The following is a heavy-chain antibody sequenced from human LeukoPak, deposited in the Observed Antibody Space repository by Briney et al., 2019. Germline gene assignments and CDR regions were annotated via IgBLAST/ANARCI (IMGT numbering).Heavy chain of an antibody. J-gene: IGHJ4*02. D-gene: IGHD5-12*01. Sequence: ASVKVSCKVSGYTLTELSMHWVRQAPGKGLEWMGGFDPEDGETIYAQKFQGRVTMTEDTSTDTAYMELSSLRSEDTAVYYCATGFGESGYSGYAIPGFDYWGQGTLVTVSS. CDR2: FDPEDGET. CDR3: ATGFGESGYSGYAIPGFDY. V-gene: IGHV1-24*01. CDR1: GYTLTELS.